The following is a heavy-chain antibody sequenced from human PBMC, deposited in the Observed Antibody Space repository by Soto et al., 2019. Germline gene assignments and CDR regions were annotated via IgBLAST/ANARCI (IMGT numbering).Heavy chain of an antibody. CDR3: ARVRTDYDSSGYYYGGYWYFDL. V-gene: IGHV1-2*02. CDR2: INPNSGGT. CDR1: GYTFTGYY. Sequence: ASVKVSCKASGYTFTGYYMHWVRQAPGQGLEWMGWINPNSGGTNYAQKFQGRVTMTRDTSISTAYMELSRLRSDDTAVYYCARVRTDYDSSGYYYGGYWYFDLWGRGTLVTVS. J-gene: IGHJ2*01. D-gene: IGHD3-22*01.